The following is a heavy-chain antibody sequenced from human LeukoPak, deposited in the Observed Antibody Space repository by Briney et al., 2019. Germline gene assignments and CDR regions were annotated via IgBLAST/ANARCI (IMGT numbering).Heavy chain of an antibody. V-gene: IGHV4-30-2*01. CDR2: IYHSGST. J-gene: IGHJ5*02. CDR1: GGSISSGGYS. Sequence: PSETLSLTCAVSGGSISSGGYSWSWIRQPPGKGLEWIGYIYHSGSTYYNPSLKSRVTISVDRSKNQFSLKLSSVTAADTAVYYCAREVTMVRGGWFDPWGQGTLVTVSS. D-gene: IGHD3-10*01. CDR3: AREVTMVRGGWFDP.